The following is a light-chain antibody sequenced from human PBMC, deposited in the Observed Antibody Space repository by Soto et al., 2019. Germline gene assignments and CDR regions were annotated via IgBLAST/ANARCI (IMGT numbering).Light chain of an antibody. CDR2: GAS. Sequence: ESVLTQSPGTLSLSPGERATLSCRASQSVSSNYLAWYQQKPGQAPRLLIYGASTRATGIPDRFSGSGSGTGFTLTISRLEPEDSAVYYCQQYGSSPTWTFGQGTKVEIK. CDR1: QSVSSNY. V-gene: IGKV3-20*01. J-gene: IGKJ1*01. CDR3: QQYGSSPTWT.